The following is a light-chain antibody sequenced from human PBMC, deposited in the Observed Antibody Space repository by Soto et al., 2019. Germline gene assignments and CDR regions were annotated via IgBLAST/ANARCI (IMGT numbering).Light chain of an antibody. CDR1: QNINSW. J-gene: IGKJ2*01. V-gene: IGKV1-12*01. CDR3: QQGSTLPYT. Sequence: IQMTQSPSSVSASLGDRVTITCRASQNINSWLAWYQQKPGKAPKLLIYAASSLQSGVPSRFSGSGSGTDFTLTISSLQPEYFATYYCQQGSTLPYTFGQWTNREIK. CDR2: AAS.